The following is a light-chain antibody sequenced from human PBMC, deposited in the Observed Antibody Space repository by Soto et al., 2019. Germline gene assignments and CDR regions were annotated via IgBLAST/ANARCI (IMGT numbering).Light chain of an antibody. V-gene: IGKV3-15*01. CDR3: QQYANWPPT. CDR1: QSVSSD. CDR2: GAS. J-gene: IGKJ2*01. Sequence: DMVMTQSPATLSVSPGERATLSCRATQSVSSDLAWYQQKPGQAPRLLIYGASTRATDIAGRFSGSGSGTEFTLTISSLQSEDSPVYYCQQYANWPPTFGQGTKLEI.